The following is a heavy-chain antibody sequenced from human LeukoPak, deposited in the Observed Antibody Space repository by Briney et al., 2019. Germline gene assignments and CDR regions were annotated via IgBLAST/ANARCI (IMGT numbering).Heavy chain of an antibody. D-gene: IGHD1-26*01. J-gene: IGHJ4*02. CDR3: TKGDGGYYPIDN. CDR2: VNDNGANT. CDR1: GFTFNSYA. V-gene: IGHV3-23*01. Sequence: GSLRLSCAASGFTFNSYAMSSVRQAPGKGLEWVSTVNDNGANTHYADSVKGRFTISRDNSRNTLLLEMNSLRVDDTALYYCTKGDGGYYPIDNWGQGTLVIVSS.